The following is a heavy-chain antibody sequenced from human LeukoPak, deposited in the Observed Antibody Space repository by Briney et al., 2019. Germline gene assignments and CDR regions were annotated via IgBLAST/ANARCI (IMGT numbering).Heavy chain of an antibody. D-gene: IGHD6-6*01. CDR1: VGSFSGYK. CDR2: VNHSGST. Sequence: SETLSLTCAVYVGSFSGYKWGWIRQPPGKGLEWIGEVNHSGSTNYNPSLKSRVTMSVDTSKNQFSLKLSSVTAADTAVYYCASPGRKYISSSLLNWFDPWGQGTLVTVSS. J-gene: IGHJ5*02. CDR3: ASPGRKYISSSLLNWFDP. V-gene: IGHV4-34*01.